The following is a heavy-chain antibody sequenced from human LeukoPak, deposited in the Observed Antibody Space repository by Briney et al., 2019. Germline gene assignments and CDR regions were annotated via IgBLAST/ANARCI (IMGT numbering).Heavy chain of an antibody. CDR2: ISSSRSYI. CDR1: GFTFSSYS. V-gene: IGHV3-21*01. Sequence: GGSLRLSCAASGFTFSSYSMNWVRQAPGKGLEWVSFISSSRSYIYYADSVKGRFTISRDNAKNSLYLQMNSLRAEDTAVYYCARFIAAPYYFDYWGRGTLVTVPS. CDR3: ARFIAAPYYFDY. J-gene: IGHJ4*02. D-gene: IGHD6-13*01.